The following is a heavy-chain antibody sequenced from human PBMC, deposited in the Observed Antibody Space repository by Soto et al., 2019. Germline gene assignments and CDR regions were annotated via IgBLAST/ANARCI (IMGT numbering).Heavy chain of an antibody. Sequence: QLQLQESGPGLVKPWETLALPCTDSYGSISVSLVFWGWVRQPPGKGLEWMENIDDSGTAYFNPSLGTRVTFTVDTSKNQFSLTLYSVTAADTAVYYCERTTGRNLDFWGQGILVTVSS. J-gene: IGHJ4*02. CDR2: IDDSGTA. D-gene: IGHD4-4*01. CDR1: YGSISVSLVF. V-gene: IGHV4-39*01. CDR3: ERTTGRNLDF.